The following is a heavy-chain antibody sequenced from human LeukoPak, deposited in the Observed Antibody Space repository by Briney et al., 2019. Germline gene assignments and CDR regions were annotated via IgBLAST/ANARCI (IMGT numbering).Heavy chain of an antibody. CDR1: GYSISSGYY. CDR3: ASVVATTGVDY. CDR2: IYHSGST. V-gene: IGHV4-38-2*02. D-gene: IGHD5-12*01. Sequence: SETLSLTCTVSGYSISSGYYWGWIRQPPGKGLEWIGSIYHSGSTYYNPSLKSRVTISVDTSKNQFSLKLSSVTAADTAVYYCASVVATTGVDYWGQGTLVTVSS. J-gene: IGHJ4*02.